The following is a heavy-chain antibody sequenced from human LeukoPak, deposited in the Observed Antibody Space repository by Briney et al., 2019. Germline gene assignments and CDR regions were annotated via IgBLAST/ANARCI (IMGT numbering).Heavy chain of an antibody. CDR1: GFTFSSYA. D-gene: IGHD5-18*01. CDR2: ISYDGSNK. J-gene: IGHJ4*02. CDR3: AKAEYSYGYGPSDYFDY. V-gene: IGHV3-30*04. Sequence: GGSLRLSCAASGFTFSSYAMHWVRQPPGKGLEWVAVISYDGSNKYYADSVKGRFTISRDNSKNTLYLQMNSLRAEDTAVYYCAKAEYSYGYGPSDYFDYWGQGTLVTVSS.